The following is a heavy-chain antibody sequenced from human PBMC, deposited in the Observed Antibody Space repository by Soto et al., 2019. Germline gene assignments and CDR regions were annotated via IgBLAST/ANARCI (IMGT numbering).Heavy chain of an antibody. CDR3: ARAHVETGGPKDEGNHALDV. CDR2: INPADSHT. V-gene: IGHV5-51*01. Sequence: GESLKISCKGSGYTFTNYWIVWVRQVAGKGLEWLGIINPADSHTGYSPSFQGQVTVSVDKSIKTAYLQWSSLRASDSAMYYCARAHVETGGPKDEGNHALDVWGQGTTVTVSS. D-gene: IGHD5-18*01. J-gene: IGHJ6*02. CDR1: GYTFTNYW.